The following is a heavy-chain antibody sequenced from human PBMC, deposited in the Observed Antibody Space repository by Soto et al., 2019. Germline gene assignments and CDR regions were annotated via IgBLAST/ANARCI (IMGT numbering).Heavy chain of an antibody. J-gene: IGHJ4*02. CDR1: GYTFSGLY. V-gene: IGHV1-2*02. CDR2: INPNSGGT. CDR3: ASAAVTGTAGLDF. Sequence: GASVKVSCKASGYTFSGLYMHWVRQAPGQGLEWMGWINPNSGGTKSAEKFQGRVTMTRDTSISTAYMELSRLTSDDTAVYYCASAAVTGTAGLDFWGQGTQVTSPQ. D-gene: IGHD6-19*01.